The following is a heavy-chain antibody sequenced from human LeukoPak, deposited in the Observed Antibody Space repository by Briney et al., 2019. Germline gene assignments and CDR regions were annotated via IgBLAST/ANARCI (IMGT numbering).Heavy chain of an antibody. CDR3: AKDLRGGFDADYYGLDV. CDR1: GFTFSSYG. D-gene: IGHD5-12*01. V-gene: IGHV3-30*18. CDR2: ISNDGSDT. Sequence: GGSLRLSCAASGFTFSSYGMHWVRQAPGRGLELVAIISNDGSDTSYADSVKGRFTISRDNSKNTLYLQMNRPRAEDTAVYYCAKDLRGGFDADYYGLDVWGQGTTVTVS. J-gene: IGHJ6*02.